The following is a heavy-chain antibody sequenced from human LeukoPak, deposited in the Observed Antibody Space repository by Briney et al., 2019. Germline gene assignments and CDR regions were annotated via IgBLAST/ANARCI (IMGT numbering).Heavy chain of an antibody. V-gene: IGHV1-2*02. J-gene: IGHJ4*02. D-gene: IGHD2-15*01. CDR2: INPNSGGT. CDR1: GYTFTGYY. Sequence: ASVKVSCKASGYTFTGYYMHWARQAPGQGLEWMGWINPNSGGTNYAQKFQGRVTMTRDTSISTAYMELSRLRSDDTAVYYCARESDIVVVVAPFGYWGQGTLVTVSS. CDR3: ARESDIVVVVAPFGY.